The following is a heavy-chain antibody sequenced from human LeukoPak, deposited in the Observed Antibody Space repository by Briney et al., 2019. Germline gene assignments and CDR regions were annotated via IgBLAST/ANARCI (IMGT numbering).Heavy chain of an antibody. CDR3: AKLPIVVVPAAPNSFDY. V-gene: IGHV3-66*04. CDR1: GFTVSSNY. Sequence: GGSLRLSCAASGFTVSSNYMSWVRQAPGKGLEWVSVIYSGGSTYYADSVKGRFTISRDNSKNTLYLQMNSLRAEDTAVYYCAKLPIVVVPAAPNSFDYWGQGTLVTVSS. CDR2: IYSGGST. D-gene: IGHD2-2*01. J-gene: IGHJ4*02.